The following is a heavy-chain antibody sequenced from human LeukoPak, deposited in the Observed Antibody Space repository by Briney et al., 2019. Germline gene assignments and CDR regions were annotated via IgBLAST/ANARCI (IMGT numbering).Heavy chain of an antibody. Sequence: TSETLSLTCTVSGGSISAYYWSWIRQPPGKGLEWIGYIHYSGTTNYYPSLKSRVTIALDTSKNQFSLKLNSVTAADTAVYYCARFGTSSSRFFDQWGQGTLVTVSS. J-gene: IGHJ4*02. CDR2: IHYSGTT. CDR1: GGSISAYY. D-gene: IGHD6-6*01. CDR3: ARFGTSSSRFFDQ. V-gene: IGHV4-59*01.